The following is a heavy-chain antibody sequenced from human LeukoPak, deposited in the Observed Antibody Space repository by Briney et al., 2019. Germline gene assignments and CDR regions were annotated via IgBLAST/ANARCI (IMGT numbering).Heavy chain of an antibody. CDR3: ARRRVTVVRGVDITSYYFDY. J-gene: IGHJ4*02. D-gene: IGHD3-10*01. CDR2: ISSSGSTI. Sequence: PGGSLRLSCAASGFTFSDYYMSWIRQAPGKGLEWVSYISSSGSTIYYADSVKGRFTISRDNAKNSLYLQMNSLRVEDTALYYCARRRVTVVRGVDITSYYFDYWGQGTPVTVSS. V-gene: IGHV3-11*01. CDR1: GFTFSDYY.